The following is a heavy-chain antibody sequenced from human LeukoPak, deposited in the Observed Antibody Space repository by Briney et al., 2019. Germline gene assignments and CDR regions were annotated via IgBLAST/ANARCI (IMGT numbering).Heavy chain of an antibody. Sequence: GGSLRLSCAASGFSFSSYWMSWVRQAPGKGLEGVTNIKQDGSEKYYVDSVKGRFTISRDNAKNSLYLQMNSLRAEDTAVYYCARVFPGKRGYGSSFHDYWGQGTLVTVSS. J-gene: IGHJ4*02. V-gene: IGHV3-7*01. CDR1: GFSFSSYW. CDR3: ARVFPGKRGYGSSFHDY. CDR2: IKQDGSEK. D-gene: IGHD6-13*01.